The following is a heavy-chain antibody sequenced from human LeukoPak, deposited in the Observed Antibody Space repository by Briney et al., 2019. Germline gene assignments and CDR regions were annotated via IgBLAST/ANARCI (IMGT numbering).Heavy chain of an antibody. J-gene: IGHJ3*02. Sequence: PGGSLRLSCAASGFTVSSSFMSWVRQAPGKGLEWVSVIYSGGSTYYADSVKGRFTISRDNSKNTLYLQMNSLRAEDTAVYYCAKVYPPGTIVVPAAIVSFDIWGQGTMVTVSS. CDR1: GFTVSSSF. V-gene: IGHV3-53*01. CDR3: AKVYPPGTIVVPAAIVSFDI. D-gene: IGHD2-2*02. CDR2: IYSGGST.